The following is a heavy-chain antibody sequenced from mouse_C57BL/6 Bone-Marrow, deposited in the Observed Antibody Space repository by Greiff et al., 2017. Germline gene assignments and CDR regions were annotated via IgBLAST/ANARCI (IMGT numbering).Heavy chain of an antibody. V-gene: IGHV1-55*01. D-gene: IGHD2-3*01. CDR3: ARVDDGYGYFDY. Sequence: VQLQQPGAELVKPGASVKMSCKASGYTFTSYWITWVTQRPGQGPAWIGDIYPGSGSTNYNDKFKSKATLTVDTSSSTAYMQLSSLTSEDSAVYYCARVDDGYGYFDYWGQGTTLTVSS. CDR2: IYPGSGST. J-gene: IGHJ2*01. CDR1: GYTFTSYW.